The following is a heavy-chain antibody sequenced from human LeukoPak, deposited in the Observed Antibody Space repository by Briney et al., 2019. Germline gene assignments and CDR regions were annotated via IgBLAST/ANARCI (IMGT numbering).Heavy chain of an antibody. Sequence: GGSLRLSCAASGFTFSNYAMYRVRQAPGKGLEWVSSITNSGGSTNYADSVKGRFTISRDNSKNTLYLQMNSLRAEDTALYYYAKGGMTSYYPYDYWGQGTLVTVSS. CDR3: AKGGMTSYYPYDY. J-gene: IGHJ4*02. CDR1: GFTFSNYA. CDR2: ITNSGGST. V-gene: IGHV3-23*01. D-gene: IGHD3-9*01.